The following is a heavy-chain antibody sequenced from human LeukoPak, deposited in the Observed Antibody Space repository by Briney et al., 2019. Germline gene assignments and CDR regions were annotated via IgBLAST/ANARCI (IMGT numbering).Heavy chain of an antibody. V-gene: IGHV3-64*01. D-gene: IGHD1-20*01. Sequence: GGPLRLLRAASGFTFSYHAMHWLRPAPGKGLEYVSAITGNGGSTYHANTVKGRFTISRDNSKNTLFLQMGSLRAEDMAVYCCARGEITAAAPLHYWGQGTLVTVSS. CDR3: ARGEITAAAPLHY. CDR1: GFTFSYHA. CDR2: ITGNGGST. J-gene: IGHJ4*02.